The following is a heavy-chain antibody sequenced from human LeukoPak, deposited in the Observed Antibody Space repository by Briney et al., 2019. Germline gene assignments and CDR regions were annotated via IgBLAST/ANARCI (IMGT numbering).Heavy chain of an antibody. D-gene: IGHD6-13*01. J-gene: IGHJ5*02. Sequence: PWASVTVSCKASGFTFTSSAMQWVRQARGQRLEWIGWIVVGSGNTNYAQKFQERVTITRDMSTSTAYMELSSLRSEDTAVYYCAADLSSSWYGYSWFDPWGQGTLVTVPS. CDR2: IVVGSGNT. CDR1: GFTFTSSA. CDR3: AADLSSSWYGYSWFDP. V-gene: IGHV1-58*02.